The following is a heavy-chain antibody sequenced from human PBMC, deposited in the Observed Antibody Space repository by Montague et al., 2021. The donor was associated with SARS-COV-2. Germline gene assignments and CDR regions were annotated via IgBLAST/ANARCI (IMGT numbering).Heavy chain of an antibody. CDR1: GGFISSSSYY. J-gene: IGHJ4*02. Sequence: SETLSLTCTVSGGFISSSSYYWGWIRQPPGKGLEWIGSIYYSGSTYYNPSLKSRVTMSVDRSKSQFSLNLRSVTAADTAVYYCARKTIYFDYWGQGTLVTVSS. D-gene: IGHD1/OR15-1a*01. V-gene: IGHV4-39*07. CDR2: IYYSGST. CDR3: ARKTIYFDY.